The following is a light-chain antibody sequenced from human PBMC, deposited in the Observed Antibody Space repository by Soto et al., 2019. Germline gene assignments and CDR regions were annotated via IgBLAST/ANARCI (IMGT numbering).Light chain of an antibody. CDR2: LNNDGSH. CDR3: QTWGTGFQV. CDR1: SGHSSYA. J-gene: IGLJ2*01. Sequence: QLVLTQSPSASASLGASVKLICTLSSGHSSYAIAWHQKQPGKGPRYLMDLNNDGSHTKGDGIPDRFSGSSSGAERYLIISSLQSEDEADYYCQTWGTGFQVFGGGTKVTVL. V-gene: IGLV4-69*01.